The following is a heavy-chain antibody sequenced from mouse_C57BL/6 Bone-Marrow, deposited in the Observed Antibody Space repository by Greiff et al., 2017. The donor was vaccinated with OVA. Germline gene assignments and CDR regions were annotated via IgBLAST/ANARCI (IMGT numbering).Heavy chain of an antibody. V-gene: IGHV1-82*01. Sequence: VQLQQSGPELVKPGASVKISCKASGYAFSSSWMNWVKQRPGKGLEWIGRIYPGDGDTNYNGKFKGKATLPADKSSSTASMQLSSLTSEDSAVYFCARHEDGYYASYFDYGGQGTTLTVSS. J-gene: IGHJ2*01. CDR2: IYPGDGDT. CDR1: GYAFSSSW. CDR3: ARHEDGYYASYFDY. D-gene: IGHD2-3*01.